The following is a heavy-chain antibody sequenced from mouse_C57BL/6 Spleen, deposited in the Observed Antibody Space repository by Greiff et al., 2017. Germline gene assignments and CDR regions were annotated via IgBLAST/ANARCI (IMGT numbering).Heavy chain of an antibody. CDR2: IYPRSGNT. CDR1: GYTFTSYG. CDR3: ARGDSEGAMDY. D-gene: IGHD2-12*01. V-gene: IGHV1-81*01. Sequence: QVQLQQSGAELARPGASVKLSCKASGYTFTSYGISWVKQRTGQGLEWIGEIYPRSGNTYYNEKFKGKATLTADKSSSTAYMELRSLTSEDSAVYFCARGDSEGAMDYWGQGTSVTVSS. J-gene: IGHJ4*01.